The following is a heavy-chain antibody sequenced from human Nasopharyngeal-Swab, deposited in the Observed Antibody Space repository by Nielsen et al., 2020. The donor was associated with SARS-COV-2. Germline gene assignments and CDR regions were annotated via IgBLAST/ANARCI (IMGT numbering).Heavy chain of an antibody. V-gene: IGHV4-34*01. CDR2: INHSGST. Sequence: WIRQPPGKGLEWIGEINHSGSTNYNPSLKSRVTISADTSKNQFSLKLSSVTAADTAVYYCARGAHSSSSGVGNWFDPWGQGTLVTVSS. J-gene: IGHJ5*02. CDR3: ARGAHSSSSGVGNWFDP. D-gene: IGHD6-6*01.